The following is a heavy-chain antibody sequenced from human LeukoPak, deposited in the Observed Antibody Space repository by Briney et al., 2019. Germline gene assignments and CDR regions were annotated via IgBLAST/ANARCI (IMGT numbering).Heavy chain of an antibody. CDR3: ARGNRFGSYYDSSGYLTPYYYYYGMDV. Sequence: SETLSLTCTVSGGSISSYYWSWIRQPPGKGLEWIGEINPSGSTNYNPSLKSRVTISVDTSKNQFSLKLSSVTAADTAVYYCARGNRFGSYYDSSGYLTPYYYYYGMDVWGQGTTVTVSS. D-gene: IGHD3-22*01. CDR2: INPSGST. J-gene: IGHJ6*02. CDR1: GGSISSYY. V-gene: IGHV4-34*01.